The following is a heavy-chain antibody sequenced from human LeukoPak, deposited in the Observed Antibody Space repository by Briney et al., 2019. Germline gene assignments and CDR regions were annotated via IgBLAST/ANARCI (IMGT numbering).Heavy chain of an antibody. CDR2: IGGSGGST. Sequence: PGGSLRLSCAASGFTFSSYAMSWVRQAPGKGLEWVSAIGGSGGSTYYADSVKGRFTISRDNSKNTLYLQMNSLRAEDTAVYYCARDLRGRRYYDILTAWGPGYYYYYGMDVWGQGTTVTVSS. CDR3: ARDLRGRRYYDILTAWGPGYYYYYGMDV. CDR1: GFTFSSYA. J-gene: IGHJ6*02. V-gene: IGHV3-23*01. D-gene: IGHD3-9*01.